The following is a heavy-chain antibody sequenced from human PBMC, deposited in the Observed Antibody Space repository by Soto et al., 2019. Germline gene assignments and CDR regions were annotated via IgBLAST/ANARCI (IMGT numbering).Heavy chain of an antibody. D-gene: IGHD3-9*01. CDR1: GGSISSSSYY. CDR3: ARHAYYDILTGYSMEQPDAFDI. J-gene: IGHJ3*02. Sequence: QLQLQESGPGLVKPSETLSLTCTVSGGSISSSSYYWGWIRQPPGKGLEWIGSIYYSGSTYYNPSLKSRVTISVDTSKNQFSLKLSSVTAADTAVYYCARHAYYDILTGYSMEQPDAFDIWGQGTMVTVSS. CDR2: IYYSGST. V-gene: IGHV4-39*01.